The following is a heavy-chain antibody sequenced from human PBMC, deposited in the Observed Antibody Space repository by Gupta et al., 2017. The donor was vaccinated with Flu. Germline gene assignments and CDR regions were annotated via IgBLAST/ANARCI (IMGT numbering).Heavy chain of an antibody. Sequence: QVQLQQSGPGLVKPSQTLSLTCAISGGSVSSNSVAWNWIRQSPSRGLEWLGRTYYRSKWDKEYALSVKSRITINPDTSKNQFSLQLNSVTPDDTAVYFCARELRNYYYYMDVWGKGTTVTVSS. CDR3: ARELRNYYYYMDV. CDR2: TYYRSKWDK. D-gene: IGHD4-17*01. J-gene: IGHJ6*03. V-gene: IGHV6-1*01. CDR1: GGSVSSNSVA.